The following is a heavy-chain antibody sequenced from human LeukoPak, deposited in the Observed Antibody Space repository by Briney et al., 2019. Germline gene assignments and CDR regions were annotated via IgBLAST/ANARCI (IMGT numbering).Heavy chain of an antibody. CDR2: INHSGST. V-gene: IGHV4-34*01. CDR3: AGVPRVYPFGGVIVRDY. Sequence: SETLSLTCAVYGGSFSGYYWSWIRQPPGKGLEWIGEINHSGSTNYNPSLKSRVTISVDTSKNQFSLKLSSVTAADTAVYYCAGVPRVYPFGGVIVRDYWGQGTLVTVSS. CDR1: GGSFSGYY. J-gene: IGHJ4*02. D-gene: IGHD3-16*02.